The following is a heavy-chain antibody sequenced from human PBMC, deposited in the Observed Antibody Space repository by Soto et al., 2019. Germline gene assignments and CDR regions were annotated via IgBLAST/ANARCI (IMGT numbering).Heavy chain of an antibody. CDR2: IIPIFGSS. V-gene: IGHV1-69*06. CDR1: GGTFSSYF. J-gene: IGHJ4*02. CDR3: ATKPLRGREYVYFDH. D-gene: IGHD3-16*01. Sequence: QVQLVQSGAEVRKPGSSVKVSCEASGGTFSSYFINWVRQAPGQGLEWMGGIIPIFGSSNYAQKFQGRITITADKSTNTVFMELTSLRSEDTALYFCATKPLRGREYVYFDHWGQGPLLTVSS.